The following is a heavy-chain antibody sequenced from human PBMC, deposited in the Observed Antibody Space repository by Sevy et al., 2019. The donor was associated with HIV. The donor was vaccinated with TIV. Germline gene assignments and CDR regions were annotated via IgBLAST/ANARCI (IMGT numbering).Heavy chain of an antibody. CDR2: FDPEDDKT. D-gene: IGHD3-22*01. CDR1: GYTLTQLS. J-gene: IGHJ4*02. Sequence: ASVKVSCKVSGYTLTQLSMHWVRQAPGKGLEWMGTFDPEDDKTIYAQKFQGRVTMTEDKSTDTAYMELSSLRSEYTAMFYCATTKDYYDNSGYPFDYWGQGTLVTVSS. V-gene: IGHV1-24*01. CDR3: ATTKDYYDNSGYPFDY.